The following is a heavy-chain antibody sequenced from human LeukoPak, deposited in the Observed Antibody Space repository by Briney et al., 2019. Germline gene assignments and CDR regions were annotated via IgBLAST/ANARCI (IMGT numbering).Heavy chain of an antibody. CDR2: IKYDGSEK. J-gene: IGHJ4*01. CDR3: ARDGFISNTWYGFLGF. D-gene: IGHD6-13*01. CDR1: GSSFSGQW. Sequence: GGSWRLSCVVSGSSFSGQWMNWVRQAPGQGLEWVANIKYDGSEKYYVDSVEGRFTISRENANNSLSPQMNSVRAEDTAVYYCARDGFISNTWYGFLGFWGQGTLVTVSS. V-gene: IGHV3-7*01.